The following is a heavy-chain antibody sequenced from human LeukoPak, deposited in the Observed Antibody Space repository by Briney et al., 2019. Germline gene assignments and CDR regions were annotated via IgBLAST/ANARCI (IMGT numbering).Heavy chain of an antibody. V-gene: IGHV3-23*01. Sequence: PGGSLRLSCAASGFTFSSYAMSWVRQAPGKGLEWVSAISGSGGSTYYADSVKGRFTISRDNSKNTLYLQMNSLRAEDTAVYYCARDLYQDYVSYYYGMDVWGQGTTVTVSS. CDR3: ARDLYQDYVSYYYGMDV. CDR1: GFTFSSYA. D-gene: IGHD3-16*01. CDR2: ISGSGGST. J-gene: IGHJ6*02.